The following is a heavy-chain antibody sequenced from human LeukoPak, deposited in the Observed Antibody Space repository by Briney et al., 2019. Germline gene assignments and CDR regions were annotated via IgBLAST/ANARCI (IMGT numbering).Heavy chain of an antibody. CDR3: AKKRGYSYGDPFDY. D-gene: IGHD5-12*01. J-gene: IGHJ4*01. Sequence: PWGSLRLSCAASGFTFSSYWIHWVRQAPGKGLVWVSRIDTDGSNTNYADSVKGRFTISRDNAQNTVYLQMNSLRAEDTAVYYCAKKRGYSYGDPFDYWGQGTLVTVSS. V-gene: IGHV3-74*01. CDR1: GFTFSSYW. CDR2: IDTDGSNT.